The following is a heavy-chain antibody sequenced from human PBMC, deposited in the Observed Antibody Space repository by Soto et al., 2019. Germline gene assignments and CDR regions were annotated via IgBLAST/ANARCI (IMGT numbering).Heavy chain of an antibody. Sequence: SETLSLTRDVSGGAISSSNWWRRIRQPPGKGLEWIGESYHSGRTHYNPSLNSRVTISIDKSKNQFSLKLRSVTAAVTAVDDCARGYYLYSTTKAHYSDYGMDVWGQATTVA. CDR3: ARGYYLYSTTKAHYSDYGMDV. CDR1: GGAISSSNW. V-gene: IGHV4-4*02. CDR2: SYHSGRT. D-gene: IGHD3-22*01. J-gene: IGHJ6*02.